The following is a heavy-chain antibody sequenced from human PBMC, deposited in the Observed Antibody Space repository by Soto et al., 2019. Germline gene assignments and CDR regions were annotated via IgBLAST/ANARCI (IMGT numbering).Heavy chain of an antibody. V-gene: IGHV1-8*01. CDR2: MNPNSGNT. Sequence: ASVKVSCKASGYTFTSYDINWVRQATGQGLEWMGWMNPNSGNTGYAQKFQGRVTMTRNTSISTAYMELSSLRSEDTAVYYCAREDALRFLEWPRGFDPWGQGTLVTVSS. CDR1: GYTFTSYD. CDR3: AREDALRFLEWPRGFDP. J-gene: IGHJ5*02. D-gene: IGHD3-3*01.